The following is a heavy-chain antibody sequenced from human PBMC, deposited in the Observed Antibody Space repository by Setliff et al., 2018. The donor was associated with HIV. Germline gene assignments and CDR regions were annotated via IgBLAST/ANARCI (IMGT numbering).Heavy chain of an antibody. CDR2: GHYSGNT. J-gene: IGHJ3*02. CDR3: ARWEAAQKAFDI. V-gene: IGHV4-59*08. CDR1: GVSITSYY. Sequence: PSETLSLTCTVSGVSITSYYWNWIRQPPGKGLEWIGYGHYSGNTKQNPSLRSRVTISVDTSKNQLPLTLYSVSAADTAVYYCARWEAAQKAFDIWGHGTMVTVSS. D-gene: IGHD1-26*01.